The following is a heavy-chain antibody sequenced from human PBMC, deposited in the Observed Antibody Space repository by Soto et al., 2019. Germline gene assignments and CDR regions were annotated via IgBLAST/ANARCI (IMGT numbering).Heavy chain of an antibody. D-gene: IGHD3-22*01. CDR1: GFTFSRFG. J-gene: IGHJ4*02. CDR2: IRSKASSYAT. V-gene: IGHV3-73*01. CDR3: TRRGDFYDSSVDY. Sequence: GGSLRLSCAASGFTFSRFGMHWVRQASGKGLEWVGRIRSKASSYATDYAASVKDRFTISRDASKNTAYLQMNSLKTEDTAVYYCTRRGDFYDSSVDYWGQGTLVTVSS.